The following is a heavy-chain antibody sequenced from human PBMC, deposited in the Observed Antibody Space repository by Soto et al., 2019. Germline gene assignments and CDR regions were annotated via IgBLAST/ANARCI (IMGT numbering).Heavy chain of an antibody. V-gene: IGHV3-23*01. D-gene: IGHD6-13*01. J-gene: IGHJ4*02. Sequence: GGSLRLSCAASGFTFSSYAMSWARQAPGKGLEWVSAISGSGGSTYYADSVKGRFTISRDNSKNTLYLQMNSLRAEDTAVYYCAKDSIGYSSSWSDYWGQGTLVTVSS. CDR2: ISGSGGST. CDR1: GFTFSSYA. CDR3: AKDSIGYSSSWSDY.